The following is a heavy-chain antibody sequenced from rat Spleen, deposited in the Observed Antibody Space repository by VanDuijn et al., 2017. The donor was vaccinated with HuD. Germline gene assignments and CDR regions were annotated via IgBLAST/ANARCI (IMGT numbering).Heavy chain of an antibody. Sequence: EVQLVDSGGGLVQPGXXLKLSCXXXGXXXSNXXXAWYRQAPTKGLEWVASFTNSGGITYYRDSVKGRFTISRDNAKSTLYLQMNNLRSEDTATYYCTRGTYFRHWGQGVMVTVSS. D-gene: IGHD4-6*01. CDR3: TRGTYFRH. V-gene: IGHV5S23*01. CDR1: GXXXSNXX. CDR2: FTNSGGIT. J-gene: IGHJ2*01.